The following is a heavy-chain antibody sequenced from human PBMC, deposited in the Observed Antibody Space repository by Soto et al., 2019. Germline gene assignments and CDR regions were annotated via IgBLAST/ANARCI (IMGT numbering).Heavy chain of an antibody. V-gene: IGHV4-59*01. CDR2: MFIRGSA. CDR3: ARHHPRSVAALEIAFDF. J-gene: IGHJ4*02. D-gene: IGHD6-25*01. CDR1: GDSIRSYH. Sequence: KTSETRSLTCTVSGDSIRSYHWSWVRQPPGKGLEWIGFMFIRGSANYNPSLKSRVTISVDTSKSQFYLKLTSVTAADTAIYYCARHHPRSVAALEIAFDFWGKGTMVTISA.